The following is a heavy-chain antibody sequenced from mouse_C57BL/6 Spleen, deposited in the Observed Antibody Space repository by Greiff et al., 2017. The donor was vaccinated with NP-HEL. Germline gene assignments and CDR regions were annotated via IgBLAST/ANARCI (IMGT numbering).Heavy chain of an antibody. CDR3: ARNGGGYNAMDY. J-gene: IGHJ4*01. V-gene: IGHV1-54*01. Sequence: QVQLKESGAELVRPGTSVKVSCKASGYAFTNYLIEWVKQRPGQGLEWIGVINPGSGGTNYNEKFKGKATLTADKSSSTAYMQLSSLTSEDSAVYFCARNGGGYNAMDYWGQGTSVTVSS. CDR1: GYAFTNYL. CDR2: INPGSGGT. D-gene: IGHD1-1*02.